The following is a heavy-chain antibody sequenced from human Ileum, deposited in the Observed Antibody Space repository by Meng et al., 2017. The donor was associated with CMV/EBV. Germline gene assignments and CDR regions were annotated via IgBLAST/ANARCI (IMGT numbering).Heavy chain of an antibody. D-gene: IGHD1-26*01. Sequence: QVQLQESGPGLVKPSATLSLTCTGSGGSVNNYYWSWIRQSAGKGLEWIGRFYSSDTYNYHPSLDSRVTMSLDTSKNQFSLNLRSVTAADTATYYCARGPGASTREGFDYWGLGTLVTVSS. CDR1: GGSVNNYY. J-gene: IGHJ4*02. V-gene: IGHV4-4*07. CDR3: ARGPGASTREGFDY. CDR2: FYSSDTY.